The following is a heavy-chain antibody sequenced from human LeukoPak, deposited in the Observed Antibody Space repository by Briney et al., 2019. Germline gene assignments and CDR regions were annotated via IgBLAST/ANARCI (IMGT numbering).Heavy chain of an antibody. CDR2: ISGSGGST. CDR1: AFTFSSYA. J-gene: IGHJ4*02. Sequence: AGSLRLSCAASAFTFSSYAMSWVRQAPGNGLEWFSAISGSGGSTYHTDSVKGRFTISRENYKNTLYLEMNSLRAEDTAVDYCAKDGEGVRGARGSHWGQGTLVTVSS. V-gene: IGHV3-23*01. D-gene: IGHD3-10*01. CDR3: AKDGEGVRGARGSH.